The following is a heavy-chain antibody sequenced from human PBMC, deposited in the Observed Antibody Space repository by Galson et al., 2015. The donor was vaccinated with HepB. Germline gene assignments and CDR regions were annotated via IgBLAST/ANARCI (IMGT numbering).Heavy chain of an antibody. V-gene: IGHV3-73*01. CDR2: IKRKTNNYAT. J-gene: IGHJ5*02. D-gene: IGHD3-9*01. CDR1: GFNFSGSD. Sequence: SLRLSCAASGFNFSGSDMHWVRQASGKGLEWVGRIKRKTNNYATAYTASVKGRFTISRDDSKNTAFLQMNSLKTEDTAVYYCTRYYYDFLTGEEWFDPWGQGTLVTVSS. CDR3: TRYYYDFLTGEEWFDP.